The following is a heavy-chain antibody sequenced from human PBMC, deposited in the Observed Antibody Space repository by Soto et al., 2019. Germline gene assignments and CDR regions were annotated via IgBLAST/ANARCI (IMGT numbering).Heavy chain of an antibody. CDR1: GFTFSSYA. J-gene: IGHJ4*02. CDR2: ISGSGGST. V-gene: IGHV3-23*01. CDR3: VRDRGYGTLDY. Sequence: PGGSLRLSCAASGFTFSSYAMSWVRQAPGKGLEWVSAISGSGGSTYYADSVKGRFTISRDNSKNTLYLQMNSLRAEDTAVYYYVRDRGYGTLDYWGQGTLVTVSS. D-gene: IGHD5-18*01.